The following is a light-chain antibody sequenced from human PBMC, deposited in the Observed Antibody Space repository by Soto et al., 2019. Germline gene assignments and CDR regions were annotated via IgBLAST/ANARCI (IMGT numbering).Light chain of an antibody. CDR3: QQSYSTPFT. V-gene: IGKV1-39*01. CDR1: QSIRSY. CDR2: SAS. J-gene: IGKJ4*01. Sequence: DLPMTQSPSSLSASVGDRVTITCRASQSIRSYLNWYQQKPGKAPKLLIYSASSLQSGVPSRFSGSGSGTDFTLTISSLQPEDFATFYCQQSYSTPFTFGGGTRVEI.